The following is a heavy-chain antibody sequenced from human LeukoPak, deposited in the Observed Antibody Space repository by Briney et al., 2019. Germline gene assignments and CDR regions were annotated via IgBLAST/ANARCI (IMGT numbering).Heavy chain of an antibody. CDR1: GFTFSSYE. Sequence: GGSLRLSCAASGFTFSSYEMNWVRQAPGKGLEWVSYISSSGSTIYYADSVKGRFTISRDNAKNSLYLQMNSLRAEDTAVYYCARDQLGYYYDSSRCDYWGQGTLVTVSS. V-gene: IGHV3-48*03. CDR2: ISSSGSTI. D-gene: IGHD3-22*01. CDR3: ARDQLGYYYDSSRCDY. J-gene: IGHJ4*02.